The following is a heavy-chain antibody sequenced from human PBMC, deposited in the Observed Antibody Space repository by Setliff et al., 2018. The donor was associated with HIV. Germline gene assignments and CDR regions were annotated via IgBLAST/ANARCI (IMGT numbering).Heavy chain of an antibody. CDR1: GASIGRRSDC. D-gene: IGHD3-22*01. J-gene: IGHJ5*01. CDR3: AMLDTSDYFRNNWFGS. V-gene: IGHV4-61*09. Sequence: SETLSLTCTVSGASIGRRSDCWSWIRQPAGKGLEWIGHIYTSGSTNYNPSLKSRVTISADTPKNQLSLKLTSVTAADTAVYYCAMLDTSDYFRNNWFGSWGQGTLVTVSS. CDR2: IYTSGST.